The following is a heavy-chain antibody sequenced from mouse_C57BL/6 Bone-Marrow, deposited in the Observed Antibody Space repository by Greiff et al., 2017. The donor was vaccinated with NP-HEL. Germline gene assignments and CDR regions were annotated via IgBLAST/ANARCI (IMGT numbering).Heavy chain of an antibody. CDR1: GYTFTDYY. D-gene: IGHD1-1*01. J-gene: IGHJ2*01. CDR3: AKDYGSDY. V-gene: IGHV1-19*01. CDR2: INPYNGGT. Sequence: VQLKQSGPVLVKPGASVKMSCKASGYTFTDYYMNWVKQSHGKSLEWIGVINPYNGGTSYNQKFKGKATLTVDKSSSTAYMELNSLTSEDSAVYYCAKDYGSDYWGQGTTLTVSS.